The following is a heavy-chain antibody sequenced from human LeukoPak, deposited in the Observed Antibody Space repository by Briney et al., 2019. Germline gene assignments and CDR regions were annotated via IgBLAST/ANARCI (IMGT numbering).Heavy chain of an antibody. CDR3: AREDGGKADI. D-gene: IGHD4-23*01. V-gene: IGHV3-48*02. CDR2: ISSSSSTI. Sequence: QPGGSLRLSCAASGFTFSRYSMNWVRQAPGKGLEWVSYISSSSSTIDYADSVKGRFSVSRDNAKNSLYLQMKSLRDEDTAVYYCAREDGGKADIWGQGTMVTVSS. CDR1: GFTFSRYS. J-gene: IGHJ3*02.